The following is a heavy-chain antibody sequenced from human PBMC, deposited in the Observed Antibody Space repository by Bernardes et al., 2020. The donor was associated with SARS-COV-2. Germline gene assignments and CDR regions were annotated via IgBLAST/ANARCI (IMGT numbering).Heavy chain of an antibody. V-gene: IGHV1-2*02. D-gene: IGHD6-13*01. J-gene: IGHJ6*03. CDR2: INPNSGGT. CDR3: ARDPIAAVVWFYYYMDV. Sequence: ASVKVSCKASGYTFTGYYMHWVRQAPGQGLEWMGWINPNSGGTNYAQKFQGRVTMTRDTSISTAYMELSRLRSDDTAVYYCARDPIAAVVWFYYYMDVWGKGTTVTVSS. CDR1: GYTFTGYY.